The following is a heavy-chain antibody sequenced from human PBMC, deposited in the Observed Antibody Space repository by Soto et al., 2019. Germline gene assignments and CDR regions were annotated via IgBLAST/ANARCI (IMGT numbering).Heavy chain of an antibody. J-gene: IGHJ4*02. CDR3: ARDGWLEDMTPT. D-gene: IGHD3-22*01. CDR2: IYYSGST. Sequence: QVTLQESGPGLVKPSQTLSLTCTVSGGSISSVGYSWSWIRQRPGKGLEWIGYIYYSGSTYYHPSLQSSVPISVDTSKKHFSLKLSSVTDADTAVYYCARDGWLEDMTPTWGQGTLVTVSS. CDR1: GGSISSVGYS. V-gene: IGHV4-31*03.